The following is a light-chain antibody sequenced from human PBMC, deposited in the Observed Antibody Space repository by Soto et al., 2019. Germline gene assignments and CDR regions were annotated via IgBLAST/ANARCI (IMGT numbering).Light chain of an antibody. J-gene: IGKJ1*01. CDR1: QNISGW. Sequence: DIQMTQSPSTLSASVGDRVTITCRASQNISGWLAWYQQMPGKAPKLLMYDASTLESGVPSRFSGSGSGTEFTLTISSLEPGDFATFYCQQFYYYPWTFGQGTKVEIK. CDR3: QQFYYYPWT. CDR2: DAS. V-gene: IGKV1-5*01.